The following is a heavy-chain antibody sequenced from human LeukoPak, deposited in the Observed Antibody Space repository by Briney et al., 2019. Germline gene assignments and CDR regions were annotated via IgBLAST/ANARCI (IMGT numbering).Heavy chain of an antibody. CDR3: ARVEIPVDAFDI. CDR1: GYTFTGYY. J-gene: IGHJ3*02. Sequence: GASVKVSCKAPGYTFTGYYMHWVRRAPGQGLEWMGWINPNSCGTNYAQKFQGRVTMTRDTSISTAYMELSRLRSDDTAVYYCARVEIPVDAFDIWGQGTMVTVSS. V-gene: IGHV1-2*02. CDR2: INPNSCGT.